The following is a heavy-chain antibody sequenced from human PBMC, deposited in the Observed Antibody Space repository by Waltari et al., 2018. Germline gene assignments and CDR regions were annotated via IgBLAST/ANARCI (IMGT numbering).Heavy chain of an antibody. D-gene: IGHD3-10*02. Sequence: QVQLQESGPGLVRASATLSLTCTVSGGSIRNFHWSWIRQPPGKGLEWIGSVFYTGTTNYNPSLKSRLTISVDTSKNQFSLKLPSVSAADMAVYYCARMDNYVLQDWGQGTPVTVSS. CDR3: ARMDNYVLQD. J-gene: IGHJ4*02. V-gene: IGHV4-59*01. CDR2: VFYTGTT. CDR1: GGSIRNFH.